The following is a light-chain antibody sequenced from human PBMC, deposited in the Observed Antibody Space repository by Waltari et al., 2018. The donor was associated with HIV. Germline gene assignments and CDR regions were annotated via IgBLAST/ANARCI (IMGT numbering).Light chain of an antibody. J-gene: IGKJ2*01. CDR3: QQSYSTPET. V-gene: IGKV1-39*01. CDR2: AAS. Sequence: DIQMTQSPSSLSASVGDRVTITCRASQSISNYLTWYQQKSGKAPKLLIYAASNLQSGVPSRFSGSGSGTDFTLTISSLQPEDFATYYCQQSYSTPETFGQGTKLEIK. CDR1: QSISNY.